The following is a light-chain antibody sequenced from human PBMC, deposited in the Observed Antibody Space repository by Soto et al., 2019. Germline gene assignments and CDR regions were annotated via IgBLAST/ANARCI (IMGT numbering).Light chain of an antibody. V-gene: IGLV4-60*03. CDR1: SGHSSYI. CDR3: ETWDSNFVV. J-gene: IGLJ2*01. CDR2: LEGSGSY. Sequence: QAVVTQSSSASASLGSSVKLTCTLSSGHSSYIIAWHQQQPGKAPRYLMKLEGSGSYNKGSGVPDRFSGSSSGADRYLTISNLQSEDEADYYCETWDSNFVVFGGGTKLTVL.